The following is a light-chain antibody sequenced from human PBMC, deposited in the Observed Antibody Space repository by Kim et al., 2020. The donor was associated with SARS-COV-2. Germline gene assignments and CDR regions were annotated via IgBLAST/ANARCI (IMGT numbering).Light chain of an antibody. Sequence: SSELTQDPAVSVALGQTVRITCQGDSLRSYYASWYQQKPGQAPVLVIYGKNNRPSGIPDRFSGSSSGNPASLTITGAQAEDEADYYCNSRDSSGNQVFGGGTQLTVL. V-gene: IGLV3-19*01. CDR2: GKN. J-gene: IGLJ3*02. CDR3: NSRDSSGNQV. CDR1: SLRSYY.